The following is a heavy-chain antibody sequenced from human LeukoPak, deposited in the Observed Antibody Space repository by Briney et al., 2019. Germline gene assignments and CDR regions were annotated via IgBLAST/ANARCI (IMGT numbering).Heavy chain of an antibody. J-gene: IGHJ4*02. CDR1: GFNFNNYV. V-gene: IGHV3-33*08. CDR2: IWYDGSNK. CDR3: ARVGLDY. Sequence: GRSLRLSCAASGFNFNNYVMHWVRQAPGKGLEWVAVIWYDGSNKYYADSVKGRFTISRDNSKNTLYLQMNSLRAEDTAVYYCARVGLDYWGQGTLVTVSS.